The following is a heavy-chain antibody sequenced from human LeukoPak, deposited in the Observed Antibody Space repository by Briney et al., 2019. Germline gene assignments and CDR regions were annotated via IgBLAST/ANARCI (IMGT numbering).Heavy chain of an antibody. J-gene: IGHJ4*02. Sequence: GGSLRLSCAASGFTFSNYAMSWVRQAQGKGLEWVSIITANGGGTYYADSVKGRFSISRDNSRHTLYLQVTSLRAEDTAVYYCAKLTADTMVRGVTTDYWGQGTLVTVSS. CDR1: GFTFSNYA. CDR2: ITANGGGT. CDR3: AKLTADTMVRGVTTDY. V-gene: IGHV3-23*01. D-gene: IGHD3-10*01.